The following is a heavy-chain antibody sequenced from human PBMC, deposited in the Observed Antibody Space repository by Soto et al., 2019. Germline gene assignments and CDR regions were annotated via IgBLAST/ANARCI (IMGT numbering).Heavy chain of an antibody. Sequence: QIPLKESGPTLVKPTQTLTLTCTFSGFSLSTSGVGVGWIRQPPGKALEWLALIYWDDDKRYSPSLKSRLTIPRDTSQNQVVLTMSNRAPVDTATYYCAHRPEYDGAGSNYWFDPWGKGTLVTVSS. D-gene: IGHD3-10*01. J-gene: IGHJ5*02. V-gene: IGHV2-5*02. CDR1: GFSLSTSGVG. CDR3: AHRPEYDGAGSNYWFDP. CDR2: IYWDDDK.